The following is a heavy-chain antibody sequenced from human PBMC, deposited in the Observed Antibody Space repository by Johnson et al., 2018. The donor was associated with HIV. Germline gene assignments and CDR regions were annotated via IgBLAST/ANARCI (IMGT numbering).Heavy chain of an antibody. CDR3: ARRDSGSLSFDL. Sequence: MQLVESGGGVVRPGGSLRLSCAASGFTFDDYGMTWVRQVPGKGLEWVSGINWNGGNTGYADSVKGRCTISRDNDKSSVDMQMNNLRAEDTAFYYCARRDSGSLSFDLWGQGTMVTVSS. CDR1: GFTFDDYG. V-gene: IGHV3-20*04. J-gene: IGHJ3*01. CDR2: INWNGGNT. D-gene: IGHD1-26*01.